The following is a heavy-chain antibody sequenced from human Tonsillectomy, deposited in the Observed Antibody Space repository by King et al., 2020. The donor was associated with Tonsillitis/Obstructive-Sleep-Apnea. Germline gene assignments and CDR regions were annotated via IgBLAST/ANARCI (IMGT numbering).Heavy chain of an antibody. Sequence: VQLVESGAEVKKPGESLKISCKGSGYYFSSYWIAWVRQMPGKGLEWMGIIYPGDSDTRYSPSFQGQVTISPDKSISTAYLQWSSLKASDTAMYYCARKGETAMAPYYFDYWGQGTLVTVSS. CDR3: ARKGETAMAPYYFDY. D-gene: IGHD5-18*01. J-gene: IGHJ4*02. V-gene: IGHV5-51*01. CDR2: IYPGDSDT. CDR1: GYYFSSYW.